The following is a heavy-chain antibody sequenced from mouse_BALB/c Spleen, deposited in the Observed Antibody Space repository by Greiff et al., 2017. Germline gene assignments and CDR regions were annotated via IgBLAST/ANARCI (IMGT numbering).Heavy chain of an antibody. CDR1: GYSITSDYA. Sequence: VQLKESGPGLVKPSQSLSLTCTVTGYSITSDYAWNWIRQFPGNKLEWMGYISYSGSTSYNPSLKSRISITRDTSKNQFFLQLNSVTTEDTATYYCAREEDYYGSSYGGFAYWGQGTLVTVSA. CDR3: AREEDYYGSSYGGFAY. J-gene: IGHJ3*01. V-gene: IGHV3-2*02. CDR2: ISYSGST. D-gene: IGHD1-1*01.